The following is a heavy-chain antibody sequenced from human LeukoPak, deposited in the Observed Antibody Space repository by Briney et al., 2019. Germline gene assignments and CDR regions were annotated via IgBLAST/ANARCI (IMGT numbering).Heavy chain of an antibody. CDR2: IRYAGSTT. CDR1: EFSFSSYG. Sequence: GESLRLSCAASEFSFSSYGMHWVRQAPGKGLEWVAFIRYAGSTTYYADSVKGRFTISRDNAKNSLYLQMNSLRAEDTAVYYCAELGITMIGGVWGKGTTVTISS. D-gene: IGHD3-10*02. V-gene: IGHV3-30*02. J-gene: IGHJ6*04. CDR3: AELGITMIGGV.